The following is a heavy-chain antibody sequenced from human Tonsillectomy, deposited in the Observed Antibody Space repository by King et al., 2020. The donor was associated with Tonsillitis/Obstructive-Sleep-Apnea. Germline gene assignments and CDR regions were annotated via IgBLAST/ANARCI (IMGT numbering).Heavy chain of an antibody. J-gene: IGHJ6*03. CDR2: IYPGDSDT. Sequence: EEQLVQSGAEVKKPGESLKISCEGSGYSFTSYWIGWVRQMPGKGLEWMGFIYPGDSDTRYSPSFQGQVAIPADKSISTAYLQRSSLKASDTAIYYCARLGGFCTSTSCSYYYFYYMAVWGKGTTVTVSS. CDR1: GYSFTSYW. CDR3: ARLGGFCTSTSCSYYYFYYMAV. D-gene: IGHD2-2*01. V-gene: IGHV5-51*01.